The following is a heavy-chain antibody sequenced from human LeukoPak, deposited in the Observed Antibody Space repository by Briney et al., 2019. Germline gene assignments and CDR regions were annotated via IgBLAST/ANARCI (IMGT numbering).Heavy chain of an antibody. Sequence: ASVKVSCKASGYTFNNYAISWVRQAPGQGLEWIGWISAYNGNTNYAQNFQGRVTMTTDTSTSTAYMEVRSLRSDDTAVYYCARMYSSGWPLDPVDIWGQGTMVTVS. CDR1: GYTFNNYA. CDR2: ISAYNGNT. J-gene: IGHJ3*02. V-gene: IGHV1-18*01. D-gene: IGHD6-19*01. CDR3: ARMYSSGWPLDPVDI.